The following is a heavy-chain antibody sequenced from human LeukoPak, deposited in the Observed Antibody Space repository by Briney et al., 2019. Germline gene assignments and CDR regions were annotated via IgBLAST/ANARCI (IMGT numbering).Heavy chain of an antibody. CDR2: INSDGSST. V-gene: IGHV3-74*01. J-gene: IGHJ4*02. Sequence: GGSLRLSCAASGFTFSNYGMSWVRQAPGKGLEWVSRINSDGSSTSYADSVRGRFTISRDNAKNTLYLQMNSLRAEDTAVYYCARRGYSYGYFDYWGQGTLVIVSS. D-gene: IGHD5-18*01. CDR1: GFTFSNYG. CDR3: ARRGYSYGYFDY.